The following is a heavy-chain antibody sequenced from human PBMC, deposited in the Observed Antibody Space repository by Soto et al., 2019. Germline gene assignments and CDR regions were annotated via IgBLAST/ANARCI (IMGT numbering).Heavy chain of an antibody. CDR2: IIPILGIA. CDR1: GGTFSSYT. V-gene: IGHV1-69*02. CDR3: ARHPSGWEHYFDY. D-gene: IGHD6-19*01. J-gene: IGHJ4*02. Sequence: SVKVSCKASGGTFSSYTISWVRQAPGQGLEWMGRIIPILGIANYAQNFQGRVTITADKSTSTAYMELSSLRSEDTAVYYCARHPSGWEHYFDYWGQGTLVTVSS.